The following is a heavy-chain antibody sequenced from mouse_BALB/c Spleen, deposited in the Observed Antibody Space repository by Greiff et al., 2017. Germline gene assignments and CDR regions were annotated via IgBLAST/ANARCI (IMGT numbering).Heavy chain of an antibody. D-gene: IGHD1-1*01. J-gene: IGHJ1*01. CDR3: ARDKGYGSSPWYFDV. Sequence: EVKLMESGGGLVQPGGSLRLSCATSGFTFTDYYMSWVRQPPGKALEWLGFIRNKANGYTTEYSASVKGRFTISRDNSQSILYLQMNTLRAEDSATYYCARDKGYGSSPWYFDVWGAGTTVTVSS. CDR1: GFTFTDYY. CDR2: IRNKANGYTT. V-gene: IGHV7-3*02.